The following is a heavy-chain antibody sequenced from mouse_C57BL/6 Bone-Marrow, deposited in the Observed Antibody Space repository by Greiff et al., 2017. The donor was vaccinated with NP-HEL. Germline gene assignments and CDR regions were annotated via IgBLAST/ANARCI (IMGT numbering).Heavy chain of an antibody. CDR1: GYTFTDYY. J-gene: IGHJ2*01. V-gene: IGHV1-76*01. Sequence: QVQLQQSGAELVRPGASVKLSCKASGYTFTDYYINWVKQRPGQGLEWIARIYPGSGNTYYNEKFKGKATLTAEKSSSTAYMQLSSLTSEDSAVYFCAQHSFVYWGQGTPLSVSS. CDR3: AQHSFVY. CDR2: IYPGSGNT.